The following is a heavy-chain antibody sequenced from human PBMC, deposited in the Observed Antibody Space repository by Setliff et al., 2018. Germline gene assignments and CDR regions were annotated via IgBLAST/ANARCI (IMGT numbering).Heavy chain of an antibody. D-gene: IGHD2-2*02. Sequence: PSETLSLTCTVSGGSISSYYWSWIRQLPGKGLEWIAYIYYSGNTYYNPSLKSRVTISVDTSKNQFSLKINSVTAADTAVYYCARGINTVSWTPKYWGQGTLVTVSS. CDR1: GGSISSYY. J-gene: IGHJ4*02. CDR3: ARGINTVSWTPKY. CDR2: IYYSGNT. V-gene: IGHV4-59*08.